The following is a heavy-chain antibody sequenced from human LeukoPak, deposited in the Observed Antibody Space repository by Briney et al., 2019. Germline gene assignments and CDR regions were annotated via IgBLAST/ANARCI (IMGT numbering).Heavy chain of an antibody. Sequence: ASVKVSCKASGYTFTSYDINWVRQATGQGLEWMGRMNPNSGNTGYAQKFQGRVAMTRNTSISTAYMELSSLRSEDTAVYYCARRRSKRDGYNFDYWGQGTLVTVSS. CDR2: MNPNSGNT. V-gene: IGHV1-8*01. D-gene: IGHD5-24*01. CDR3: ARRRSKRDGYNFDY. J-gene: IGHJ4*02. CDR1: GYTFTSYD.